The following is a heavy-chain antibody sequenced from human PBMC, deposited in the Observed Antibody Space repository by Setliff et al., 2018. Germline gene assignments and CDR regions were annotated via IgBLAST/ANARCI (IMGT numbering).Heavy chain of an antibody. V-gene: IGHV4-39*07. Sequence: SETLSLTCTVSGGPVTRTTTFWGWVRQTPGKGLGWIGSTYDSGSTYYNPSLNSRVTTSEDTSKNQFSLKLTSVTAADAAVYYCARAAVTSGARADYFDNWGRGTLVTVSS. J-gene: IGHJ4*02. CDR2: TYDSGST. CDR3: ARAAVTSGARADYFDN. CDR1: GGPVTRTTTF. D-gene: IGHD4-17*01.